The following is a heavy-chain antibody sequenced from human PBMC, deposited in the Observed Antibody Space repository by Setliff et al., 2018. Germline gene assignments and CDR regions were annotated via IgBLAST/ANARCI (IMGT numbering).Heavy chain of an antibody. CDR3: GRAGWVNTDPLDY. CDR2: IYASGYT. V-gene: IGHV4-4*08. CDR1: GGSISSHR. J-gene: IGHJ4*02. Sequence: SETLSLTCSVSGGSISSHRWSWIRQPPGKGLEWIGYIYASGYTNYNPSPKSRVTISVDTSKNQFSLKLNSVTAADTAMYYCGRAGWVNTDPLDYWGQGTLVTVSS. D-gene: IGHD4-17*01.